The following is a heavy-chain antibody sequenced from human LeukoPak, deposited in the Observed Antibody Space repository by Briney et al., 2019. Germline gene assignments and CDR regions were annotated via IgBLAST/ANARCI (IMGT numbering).Heavy chain of an antibody. CDR2: ISYDGSNK. Sequence: PGRSLRLSCAASGFTFSSYGMHWVRQAPGKGLEWVAVISYDGSNKYYADSVKGRFTISRDNSKNTLYLQMNSLRAEDTAVYYCARVVAWGQGTMVTVSS. CDR1: GFTFSSYG. J-gene: IGHJ3*01. V-gene: IGHV3-30*03. CDR3: ARVVA.